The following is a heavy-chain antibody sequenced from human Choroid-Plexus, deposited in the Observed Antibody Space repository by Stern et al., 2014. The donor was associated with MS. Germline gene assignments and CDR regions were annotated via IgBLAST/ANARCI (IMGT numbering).Heavy chain of an antibody. J-gene: IGHJ4*02. CDR2: INGGHGTT. Sequence: VQLEESGAEVKKPGASMTISCKTSGYNFIDHAIHWVRQAPGQRLEWMGWINGGHGTTKYSQKFQGRVSFTRDKAASAAYMDLSSLSPDDTAVYYCARQPDYSDFLDFWGQGTLVTVSS. V-gene: IGHV1-3*01. CDR3: ARQPDYSDFLDF. CDR1: GYNFIDHA. D-gene: IGHD4-11*01.